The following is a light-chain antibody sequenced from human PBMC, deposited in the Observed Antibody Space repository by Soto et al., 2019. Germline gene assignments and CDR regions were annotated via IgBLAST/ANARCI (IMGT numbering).Light chain of an antibody. V-gene: IGKV3-20*01. CDR2: GAS. CDR3: QQYGSSPPT. Sequence: EIVLTQSPGTLSLSPGERATLSCRASQSVSANYLAWYQQKPGQAPRFLIYGASSRDTGIQDRFSGSGSWTDSTLTISRLEPEDFSVYYCQQYGSSPPTFGQGTKVEIK. CDR1: QSVSANY. J-gene: IGKJ1*01.